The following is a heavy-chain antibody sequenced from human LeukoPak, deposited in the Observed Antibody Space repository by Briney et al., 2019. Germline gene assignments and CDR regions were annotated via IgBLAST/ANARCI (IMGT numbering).Heavy chain of an antibody. J-gene: IGHJ6*03. CDR1: GFTVSSNC. D-gene: IGHD3-16*01. V-gene: IGHV3-53*01. Sequence: GGSLRLSCAASGFTVSSNCMNWVRQAPGKGLEWVSVIYSGGSTYYADSVKGRFTISRDNSKSTMFLQMNSLRAEDTAIYYCAKGGTDHLAFYYYYYMDVWGQGTLVTVSS. CDR2: IYSGGST. CDR3: AKGGTDHLAFYYYYYMDV.